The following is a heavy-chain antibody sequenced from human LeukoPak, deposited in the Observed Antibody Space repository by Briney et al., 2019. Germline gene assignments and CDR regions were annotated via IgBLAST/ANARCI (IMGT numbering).Heavy chain of an antibody. CDR3: ARERATVTTEVDS. V-gene: IGHV4-4*07. J-gene: IGHJ4*02. CDR2: IFTSGST. CDR1: GGSISGYY. D-gene: IGHD4-17*01. Sequence: SETLSLTCTVSGGSISGYYWSCIRQPAGEGLEWIGRIFTSGSTNYNPSLKSRLTISLDKSRNQFSLKLSSVTAADTAVYYCARERATVTTEVDSWGQGILVTVSS.